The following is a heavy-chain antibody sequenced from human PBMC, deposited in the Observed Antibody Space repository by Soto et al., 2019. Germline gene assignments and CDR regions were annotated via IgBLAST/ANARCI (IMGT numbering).Heavy chain of an antibody. J-gene: IGHJ2*01. V-gene: IGHV3-23*01. CDR1: GFTFSSYA. Sequence: EVQLLESGGGLVQPGGSLRLSCAASGFTFSSYAMSWVRQAPGKGLEWVSAISGSGGSTYYADSVKGRFTISRDNSKNTLYLAMNSLRAEDTAVYYCAKDASRAAAYYWYLDLWGRGTLVTVSS. CDR2: ISGSGGST. D-gene: IGHD6-13*01. CDR3: AKDASRAAAYYWYLDL.